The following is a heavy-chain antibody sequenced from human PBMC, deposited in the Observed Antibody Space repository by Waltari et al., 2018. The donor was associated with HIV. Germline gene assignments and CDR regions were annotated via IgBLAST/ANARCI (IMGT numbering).Heavy chain of an antibody. J-gene: IGHJ4*02. V-gene: IGHV3-23*03. CDR1: GVSFSNYA. Sequence: EVQLLESGGGLLQPRGSLRLSCAASGVSFSNYAMGSVRPAPGGGGGGVSSIKPAGTRILHANFLKGRFTNPRKNPRKSLFPQIKSLRIENYAGYHCVKKRPGPWDWDLSFDHWGLGTLVGVS. CDR2: IKPAGTRI. CDR3: VKKRPGPWDWDLSFDH. D-gene: IGHD3-9*01.